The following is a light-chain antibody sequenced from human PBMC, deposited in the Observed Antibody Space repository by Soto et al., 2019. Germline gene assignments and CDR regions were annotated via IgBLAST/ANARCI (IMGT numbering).Light chain of an antibody. Sequence: HSVLTQPRSVSGSPGQSGTISCIGTSSDVGGYNYVSWYQQHPGKAPKLMIYDVIKRPSGVPHRFSGSKSGNTASLTISGLQAEDEADYYCCSYAGSRRVFGTGTKVTVL. CDR3: CSYAGSRRV. CDR2: DVI. CDR1: SSDVGGYNY. V-gene: IGLV2-11*01. J-gene: IGLJ1*01.